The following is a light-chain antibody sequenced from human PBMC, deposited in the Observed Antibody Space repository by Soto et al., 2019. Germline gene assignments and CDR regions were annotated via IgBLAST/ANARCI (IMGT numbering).Light chain of an antibody. J-gene: IGKJ5*01. CDR2: AAS. CDR1: QDINTY. V-gene: IGKV1-9*01. Sequence: DIQLTQSPSFLSASVGDRVTITCRASQDINTYLAWYQQKPGKAPKLLIFAASTLQNGVPSWFSGSGSGTEFTVTITSLQPEDFATYSCQQRKSYPITFGQGTRMEIK. CDR3: QQRKSYPIT.